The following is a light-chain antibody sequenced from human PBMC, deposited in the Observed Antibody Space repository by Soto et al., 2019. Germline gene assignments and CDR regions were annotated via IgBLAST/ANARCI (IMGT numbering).Light chain of an antibody. Sequence: IVMTQSPATLSLSPGERASLSCGASQSVSSNLAWYQQKPGQAPRLLIYGASTRATGIPARFSGSGSGTEFSLTISSLQSEDFAVYYCQQYSNWPPITFGQGTRLEIK. CDR1: QSVSSN. CDR3: QQYSNWPPIT. V-gene: IGKV3-15*01. CDR2: GAS. J-gene: IGKJ5*01.